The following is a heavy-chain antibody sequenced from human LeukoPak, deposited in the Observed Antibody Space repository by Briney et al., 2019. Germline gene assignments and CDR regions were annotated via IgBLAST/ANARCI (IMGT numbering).Heavy chain of an antibody. V-gene: IGHV3-23*01. CDR3: AKGHYDSSGYYKYYFDY. D-gene: IGHD3-22*01. J-gene: IGHJ4*02. CDR2: ISGSGGST. CDR1: GFTLSSYA. Sequence: GGSLRLSCAASGFTLSSYARSWVRQAPGKGLEWVSAISGSGGSTYYADSVKGRFTISRDNSKNTLYLQMNSLRAEDTAVYYCAKGHYDSSGYYKYYFDYWGQGTRVTVSS.